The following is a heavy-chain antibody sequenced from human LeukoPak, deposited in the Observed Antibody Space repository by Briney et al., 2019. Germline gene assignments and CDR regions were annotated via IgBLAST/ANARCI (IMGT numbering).Heavy chain of an antibody. J-gene: IGHJ3*02. D-gene: IGHD3-10*01. CDR3: ARDDRGVKDAFDI. CDR1: GYTFTSYY. Sequence: ASVKVSCKASGYTFTSYYMHWVRQAPGQGLEWMGIINPSGGSTNYAQKFQGRITMTRDTSTSTVYMELSSLRSDDTAVYYCARDDRGVKDAFDIWGQGTMVTVSS. CDR2: INPSGGST. V-gene: IGHV1-46*01.